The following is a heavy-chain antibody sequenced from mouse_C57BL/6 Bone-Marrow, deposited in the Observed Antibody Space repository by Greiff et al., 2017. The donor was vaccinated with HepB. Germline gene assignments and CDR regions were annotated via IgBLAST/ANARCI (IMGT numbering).Heavy chain of an antibody. CDR3: ARYQLRLRSSFDY. CDR2: INPGSGGT. V-gene: IGHV1-54*01. D-gene: IGHD3-2*02. CDR1: GYAFTNYL. Sequence: QVQLQQSGAELVRPGTSVKVSCKASGYAFTNYLIEWVKQRPGQGLEWIGVINPGSGGTNYNEKFKGKATLTADKSSSTAYMQLSSLTSEDSAVYFCARYQLRLRSSFDYWGQGTTLTVSS. J-gene: IGHJ2*01.